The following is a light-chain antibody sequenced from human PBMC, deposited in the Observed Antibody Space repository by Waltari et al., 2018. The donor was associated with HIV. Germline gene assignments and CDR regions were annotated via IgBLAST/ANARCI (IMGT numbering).Light chain of an antibody. CDR2: EVS. V-gene: IGLV2-8*01. CDR1: SSALGVHTS. CDR3: SFYGGSNILV. J-gene: IGLJ2*01. Sequence: QSALTQPPSASGSPGQSVTISCTGASSALGVHTSSPWYQQRPGKAPKVIISEVSKRSSGVPNRFSGSTSGNTASLTVSGLQADDEAEYFCSFYGGSNILVFGGGTKLTVL.